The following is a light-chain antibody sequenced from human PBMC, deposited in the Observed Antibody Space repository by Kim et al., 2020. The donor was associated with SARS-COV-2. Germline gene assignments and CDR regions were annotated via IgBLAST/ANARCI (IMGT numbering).Light chain of an antibody. CDR3: QQYDHLHT. V-gene: IGKV1-33*01. J-gene: IGKJ2*01. CDR2: DAS. Sequence: RSASVGDRVTITCQASQDISNCLNWYQQKPGKAPKLLIYDASNLEAGVPSRFSGSGSGTEFTFTISSLQPEDIATYYCQQYDHLHTFGQGTKLEI. CDR1: QDISNC.